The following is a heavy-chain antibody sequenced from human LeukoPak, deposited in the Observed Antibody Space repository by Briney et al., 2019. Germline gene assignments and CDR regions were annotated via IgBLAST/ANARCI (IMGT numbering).Heavy chain of an antibody. CDR2: ISGSGGGT. J-gene: IGHJ4*02. Sequence: GGSLRLSCAASGFTFSSYAMSWVRQAPGKGLEWVSAISGSGGGTYYADSVKGRFTISRDNSKNTLYLQMNSLRAEDTAVYYCANNLLGGSGWPFDYWGQGTLVTVSS. CDR1: GFTFSSYA. D-gene: IGHD6-19*01. V-gene: IGHV3-23*01. CDR3: ANNLLGGSGWPFDY.